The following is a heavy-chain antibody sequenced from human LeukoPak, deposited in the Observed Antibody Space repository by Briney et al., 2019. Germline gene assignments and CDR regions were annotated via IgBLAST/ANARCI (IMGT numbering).Heavy chain of an antibody. CDR3: AKLYTSRWYNDY. D-gene: IGHD6-13*01. CDR2: ISFDGSKK. J-gene: IGHJ4*02. Sequence: GGSLRLSCAASGFTFSSYAIHWVRQAPGKGLEWVAVISFDGSKKYYADSVKGRFTISRENSKNTLYLQMNSLRAEDTAVYYCAKLYTSRWYNDYWGQGTLVTVSS. V-gene: IGHV3-30-3*01. CDR1: GFTFSSYA.